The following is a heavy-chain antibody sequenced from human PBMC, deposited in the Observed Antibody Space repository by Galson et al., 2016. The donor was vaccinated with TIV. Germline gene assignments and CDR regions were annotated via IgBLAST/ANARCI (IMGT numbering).Heavy chain of an antibody. CDR3: ARGNDPGATYSLDY. CDR1: GFTFDDFD. D-gene: IGHD1-1*01. Sequence: SLRLSCAASGFTFDDFDMAWVRQGPGRGLEWVSSVNWNGLGTSYADSVKGRFTISRDNAKNSLYLQMNSLRAEDTAVYYCARGNDPGATYSLDYWGQATLVTVSS. CDR2: VNWNGLGT. V-gene: IGHV3-20*04. J-gene: IGHJ4*02.